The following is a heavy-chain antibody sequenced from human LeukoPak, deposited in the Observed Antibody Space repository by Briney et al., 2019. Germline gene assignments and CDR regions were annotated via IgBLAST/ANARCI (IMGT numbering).Heavy chain of an antibody. Sequence: GASVKVSCKASGGTFNRYAISWVRQAPGQGLEWMGGIIPMFDTANYAQRFQGRLTITADKSTSTAYMELSSLRSEDTAVYYCARDLEVNGEWRHPGDPTDWFDPWGQGTLVTVSS. CDR3: ARDLEVNGEWRHPGDPTDWFDP. CDR1: GGTFNRYA. CDR2: IIPMFDTA. J-gene: IGHJ5*02. D-gene: IGHD7-27*01. V-gene: IGHV1-69*06.